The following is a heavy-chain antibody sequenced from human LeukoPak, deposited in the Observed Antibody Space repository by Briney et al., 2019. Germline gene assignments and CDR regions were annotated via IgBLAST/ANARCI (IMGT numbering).Heavy chain of an antibody. CDR2: IYYTGGT. Sequence: PSETLSLTCTVSGGSIGSNYWTWIRQPPGKGLEYIGYIYYTGGTNYNPALKSRVTISVDTSKNQFSLKLTSVTAADTAVYFCAKYGNSGWVIDNWGQGTLVTVSS. CDR3: AKYGNSGWVIDN. CDR1: GGSIGSNY. V-gene: IGHV4-59*08. D-gene: IGHD6-19*01. J-gene: IGHJ4*02.